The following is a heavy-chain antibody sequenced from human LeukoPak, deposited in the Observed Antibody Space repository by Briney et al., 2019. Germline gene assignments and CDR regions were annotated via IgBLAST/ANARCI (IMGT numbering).Heavy chain of an antibody. CDR1: GLSVRSNY. CDR3: AKPTWGDGDSSGWSAFDY. Sequence: GGSLRLSCAASGLSVRSNYLTWVRQAPGKGLEWVSVIHTGGSAYYADSVKGRFIISRDNSKNTLYLQINNLRAEDTAVYYCAKPTWGDGDSSGWSAFDYWGQGTLVTVSS. V-gene: IGHV3-53*01. J-gene: IGHJ4*02. CDR2: IHTGGSA. D-gene: IGHD6-19*01.